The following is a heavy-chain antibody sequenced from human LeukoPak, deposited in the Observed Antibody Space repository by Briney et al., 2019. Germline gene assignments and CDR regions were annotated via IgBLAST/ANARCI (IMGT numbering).Heavy chain of an antibody. V-gene: IGHV4-59*01. CDR3: ASRKLGNDY. Sequence: SETLSLTCTVSGGPISSYYWSWIRQSPGKGLEWIGYIYHTGSTSYSPSLKSRVTISADTSQNQFSLKLSSVTAADTAVYYCASRKLGNDYWGQGTLVTVSS. CDR2: IYHTGST. CDR1: GGPISSYY. J-gene: IGHJ4*02. D-gene: IGHD7-27*01.